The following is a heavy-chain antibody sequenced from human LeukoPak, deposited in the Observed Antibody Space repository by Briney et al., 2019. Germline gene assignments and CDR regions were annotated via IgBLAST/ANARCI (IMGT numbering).Heavy chain of an antibody. J-gene: IGHJ6*02. V-gene: IGHV3-49*04. D-gene: IGHD3-22*01. CDR2: IRSKAYGGTT. Sequence: GGSLRLSCAASGFTVSSNYMSWVRQAPGKGLEWVGFIRSKAYGGTTEYAASVKGRFTISRDDSKSIAYLQMNSLKTEDTAVCYCTRDHYDSSGPLYYYYYGMDVWGQGTAVTVSS. CDR1: GFTVSSNY. CDR3: TRDHYDSSGPLYYYYYGMDV.